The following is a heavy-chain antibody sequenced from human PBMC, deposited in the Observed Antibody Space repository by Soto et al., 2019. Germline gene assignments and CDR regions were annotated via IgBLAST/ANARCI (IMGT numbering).Heavy chain of an antibody. Sequence: GSLRLSCAASGFTFSSYWMHWVRQAPGKGLVWVSRINSDGSSTSYADSVKGRFTISRDNAKNTLYLQMNSLRAEDTAVYYCESLTSMIVPNWFDPWGQGTLVTASA. V-gene: IGHV3-74*01. CDR2: INSDGSST. CDR1: GFTFSSYW. D-gene: IGHD3-22*01. J-gene: IGHJ5*02. CDR3: ESLTSMIVPNWFDP.